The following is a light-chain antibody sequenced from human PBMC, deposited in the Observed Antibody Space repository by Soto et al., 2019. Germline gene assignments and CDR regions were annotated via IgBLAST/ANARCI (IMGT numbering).Light chain of an antibody. CDR1: QSIGTS. V-gene: IGKV3-11*01. CDR3: QQRSNWPIT. J-gene: IGKJ5*01. CDR2: DAS. Sequence: EMVLTQSPATLSLSPGDRATLSCRASQSIGTSLAWYQQIPGQAPRLLIYDASKRATGIPARFSGGGSGTDFTLTISSLEPEDFAVYYCQQRSNWPITFGQGTRLEIK.